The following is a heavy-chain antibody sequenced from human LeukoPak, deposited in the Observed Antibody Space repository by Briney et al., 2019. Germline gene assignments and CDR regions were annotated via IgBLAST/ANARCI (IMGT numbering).Heavy chain of an antibody. CDR3: ARGGQTQSDY. V-gene: IGHV5-51*01. J-gene: IGHJ4*02. CDR2: IYPSDSDT. Sequence: GESLKIPWKGSGYSFTRYWIGWVRRMPGKGLEWMGIIYPSDSDTRYSPSFQGQVTISADKSISTAYLQWSSLKASDTAMYYRARGGQTQSDYWGQGTLVTVSS. CDR1: GYSFTRYW. D-gene: IGHD3-16*01.